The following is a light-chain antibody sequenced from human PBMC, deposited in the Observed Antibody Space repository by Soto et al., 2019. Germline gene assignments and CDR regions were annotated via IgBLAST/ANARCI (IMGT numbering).Light chain of an antibody. CDR2: GTS. CDR3: QQCNNWPYT. CDR1: QSVSTK. V-gene: IGKV3-15*01. J-gene: IGKJ2*01. Sequence: EIVMTQSPATLSVSPGERATLSCRASQSVSTKLDWYQQKPGQAPRLLIYGTSARAAGIPARFSGSGSGTEFTLTISSLQSEDFAVYYCQQCNNWPYTFGQGTKLEIK.